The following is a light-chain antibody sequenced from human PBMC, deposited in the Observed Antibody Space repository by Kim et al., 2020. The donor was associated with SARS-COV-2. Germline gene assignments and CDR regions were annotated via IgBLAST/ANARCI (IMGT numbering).Light chain of an antibody. CDR2: DSS. J-gene: IGKJ4*02. CDR1: QSLSTSY. V-gene: IGKV3-20*01. Sequence: IVLTQSPGTQSLSPGERSTLSCRASQSLSTSYLAWYQQKRGQAPRLLMYDSSKRAAGVPDRFSGSVSGTQFTLTISRLEPEDFAVYLCLQYDTSLTFGEGTKVDIK. CDR3: LQYDTSLT.